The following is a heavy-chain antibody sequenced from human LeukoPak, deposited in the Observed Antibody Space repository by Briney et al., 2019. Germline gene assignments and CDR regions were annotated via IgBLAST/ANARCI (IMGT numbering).Heavy chain of an antibody. J-gene: IGHJ4*02. V-gene: IGHV3-30*01. Sequence: PGGSLRPSCAASGFIFSHYAMHWVRQAPGKGLEWVAVISYDGSHQYSADSVKGRLTISRDNSRHTLYLQMNSLRPEDTAVYYCARARNGTLKYWGQGTLVTVSS. CDR2: ISYDGSHQ. D-gene: IGHD1-26*01. CDR3: ARARNGTLKY. CDR1: GFIFSHYA.